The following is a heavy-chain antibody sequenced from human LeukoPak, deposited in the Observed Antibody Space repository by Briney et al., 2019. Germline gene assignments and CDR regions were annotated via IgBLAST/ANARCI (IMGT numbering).Heavy chain of an antibody. Sequence: PSETLSLTCTVSGGSISSSSYYWGWIRQPPGKGLEWIGEINHSGSTNYNPSLKSRLTISLDTSKNQLFLNVSSVTAADTAVYYCARQPRHGSGFIESWGQGTLVTVSS. J-gene: IGHJ4*02. V-gene: IGHV4-39*01. CDR3: ARQPRHGSGFIES. D-gene: IGHD6-19*01. CDR1: GGSISSSSYY. CDR2: INHSGST.